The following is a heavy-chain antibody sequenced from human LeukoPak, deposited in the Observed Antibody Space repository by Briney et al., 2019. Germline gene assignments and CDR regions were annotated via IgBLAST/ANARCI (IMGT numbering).Heavy chain of an antibody. CDR2: ISSSGSTI. Sequence: GGSPRLSCAASGFTFSDYYMSWIRQAPGKGLEWVSYISSSGSTIYYADSVKGRFTISRDNAKNSLYLQMNSLRVEDTAVYYCAKVAKYYYGSETYYFFEHWGQGTPVTASS. D-gene: IGHD3-10*01. CDR1: GFTFSDYY. J-gene: IGHJ4*02. CDR3: AKVAKYYYGSETYYFFEH. V-gene: IGHV3-11*04.